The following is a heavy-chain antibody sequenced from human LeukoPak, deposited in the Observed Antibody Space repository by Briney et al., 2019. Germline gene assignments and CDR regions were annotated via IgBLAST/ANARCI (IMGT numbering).Heavy chain of an antibody. CDR3: AKGSSSGWSGDYFDY. V-gene: IGHV3-23*01. CDR1: GFTFSSYA. J-gene: IGHJ4*02. CDR2: ISGSGGST. Sequence: GGCLRLSCAASGFTFSSYAMSWVRQAPGKGLEWVSTISGSGGSTYYADSVKGRFTISRDNSKNTLSLQMSSLRVEDTAVYYCAKGSSSGWSGDYFDYWGQGTLVTVSS. D-gene: IGHD6-19*01.